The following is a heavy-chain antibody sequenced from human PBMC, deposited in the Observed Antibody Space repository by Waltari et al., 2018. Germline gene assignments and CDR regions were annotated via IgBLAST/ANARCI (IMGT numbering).Heavy chain of an antibody. J-gene: IGHJ5*02. D-gene: IGHD5-18*01. CDR1: GLPFRSYA. CDR3: AKDERGYSYGLIRT. V-gene: IGHV3-23*04. Sequence: EVQLVESGGGLVQPGGSLRLSGAASGLPFRSYARSWVRQAPGKGLEWVSAISGSGGSTYYADSVKGRFTISRDNSKNTLYLQMNSLRAEDTAVYYCAKDERGYSYGLIRTWGQGTLVTVSS. CDR2: ISGSGGST.